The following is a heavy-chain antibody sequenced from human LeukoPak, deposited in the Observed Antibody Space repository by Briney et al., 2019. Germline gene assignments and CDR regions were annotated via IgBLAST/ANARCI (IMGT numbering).Heavy chain of an antibody. Sequence: PGGSLRLSCAASGFTFSSYWMSWVRQAPGKGLEWVSSISSSSSYIYYADSVKGRFTISRDNAKNSLYLQMNSLRAEDTAVYYCASEDIVVVPAAPVGYWGQGTLVTVSS. CDR2: ISSSSSYI. CDR1: GFTFSSYW. CDR3: ASEDIVVVPAAPVGY. J-gene: IGHJ4*02. D-gene: IGHD2-2*01. V-gene: IGHV3-21*01.